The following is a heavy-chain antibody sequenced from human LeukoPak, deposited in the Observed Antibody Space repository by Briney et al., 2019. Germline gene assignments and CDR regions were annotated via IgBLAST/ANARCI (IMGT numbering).Heavy chain of an antibody. CDR2: ISWNSGSI. CDR1: GFTFDDYA. V-gene: IGHV3-9*01. Sequence: PGGSLRLSCAASGFTFDDYAMHWVRQAPGKGLEWVSGISWNSGSIGYADSVKGRFTISRDNAKNSLYLQMNSLRAEDTALYYCAKDGTSSWGFDYWGQGTLATVSS. J-gene: IGHJ4*02. D-gene: IGHD6-13*01. CDR3: AKDGTSSWGFDY.